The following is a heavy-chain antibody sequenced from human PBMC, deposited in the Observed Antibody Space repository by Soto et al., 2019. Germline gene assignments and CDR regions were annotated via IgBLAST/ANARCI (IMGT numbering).Heavy chain of an antibody. D-gene: IGHD3-22*01. CDR2: IYYSGST. CDR3: ARDSIYSYDSSGYYYWYFDL. J-gene: IGHJ2*01. V-gene: IGHV4-31*03. CDR1: GGSIISGGYY. Sequence: QVQLQESGPGLVKPSQTLSLTCTVSGGSIISGGYYWSWIRQHPGKGLEWIGYIYYSGSTYYNPSLNSRVTLAVDTSKNQISLKLSSVTAADTAVYYCARDSIYSYDSSGYYYWYFDLWGRGTLVTVSS.